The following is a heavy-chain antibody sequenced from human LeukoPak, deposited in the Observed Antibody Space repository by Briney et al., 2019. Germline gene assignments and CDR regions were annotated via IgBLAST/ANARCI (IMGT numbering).Heavy chain of an antibody. CDR3: VRDSSSGRIDY. CDR2: IWYDGSNK. J-gene: IGHJ4*02. Sequence: GRSLRLSCAASGFTFSSYGMHWVRQAPGKGLEWVAVIWYDGSNKYYADSVKGRFTISRDNSKNTLYLQMNSLRAEDTAVYYCVRDSSSGRIDYWGQGTLVTVSS. V-gene: IGHV3-33*01. D-gene: IGHD6-13*01. CDR1: GFTFSSYG.